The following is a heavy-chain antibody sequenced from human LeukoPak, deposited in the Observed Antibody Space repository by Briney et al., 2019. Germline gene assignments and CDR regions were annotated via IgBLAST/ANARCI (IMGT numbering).Heavy chain of an antibody. CDR1: GYTFTSYG. V-gene: IGHV1-18*01. D-gene: IGHD4-17*01. CDR2: ISAYNGNT. CDR3: ARVEITVISLGFDC. Sequence: ASVKVSCKASGYTFTSYGITWVRQAPGQGLEWMGWISAYNGNTNYAQNVQGRITMTTDTSTSTAYMGLRSLRSDDTAVYYCARVEITVISLGFDCWGQGTLVTVSS. J-gene: IGHJ4*02.